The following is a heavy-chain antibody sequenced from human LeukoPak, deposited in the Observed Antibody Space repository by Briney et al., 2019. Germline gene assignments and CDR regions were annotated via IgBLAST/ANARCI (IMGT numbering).Heavy chain of an antibody. CDR2: IKQDGSEK. CDR1: GFTFSSYW. CDR3: ASTMVRGVITHFDY. Sequence: GGSLRLSCAASGFTFSSYWMSWVRQAPGKGLEWVANIKQDGSEKYYVDSVKGRFTISRDNAKNSPYLQMNSLRAEDTAVYYCASTMVRGVITHFDYWGQGTLVTVSS. J-gene: IGHJ4*02. V-gene: IGHV3-7*01. D-gene: IGHD3-10*01.